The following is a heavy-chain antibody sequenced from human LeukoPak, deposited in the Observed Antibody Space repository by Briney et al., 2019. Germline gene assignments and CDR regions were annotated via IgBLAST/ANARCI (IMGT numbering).Heavy chain of an antibody. CDR2: MNPNSGNT. CDR1: GYTFPSFD. D-gene: IGHD1-26*01. J-gene: IGHJ4*02. Sequence: ASVKVSCKASGYTFPSFDINWVRQATGQGLEWMGWMNPNSGNTGYAQKFQGRVTITRNTSITTAYMELSSLRSEDTAVYYCARGPKWSGSYYYFDYWGQGTLVTVSS. V-gene: IGHV1-8*01. CDR3: ARGPKWSGSYYYFDY.